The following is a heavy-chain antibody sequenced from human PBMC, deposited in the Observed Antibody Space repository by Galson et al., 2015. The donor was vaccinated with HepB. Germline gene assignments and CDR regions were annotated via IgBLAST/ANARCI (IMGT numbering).Heavy chain of an antibody. Sequence: LRLSCAASGFTYINYAINWVRQAPGKGLEWVSTISGPGDNTYYADSVKGRFTISRDNSKSTVYLQMNSLRAGDTAVYYCTREGVSSNGWYADSWGQGTLVTVSS. J-gene: IGHJ4*02. CDR1: GFTYINYA. V-gene: IGHV3-23*01. CDR2: ISGPGDNT. D-gene: IGHD6-19*01. CDR3: TREGVSSNGWYADS.